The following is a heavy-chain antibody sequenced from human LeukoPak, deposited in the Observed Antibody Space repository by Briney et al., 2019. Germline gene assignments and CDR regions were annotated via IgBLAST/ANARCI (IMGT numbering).Heavy chain of an antibody. V-gene: IGHV3-74*01. CDR3: AREAPRAGTDFDY. Sequence: GGSLRLSCSASGFIFSGQWMHWVRQAPGKGLVWVSGIKSDGSITNYADSVKGRFTISRDNAKNTLYLQMNSLRAEDTAVYYCAREAPRAGTDFDYWGQGTLVTVSS. J-gene: IGHJ4*02. CDR2: IKSDGSIT. CDR1: GFIFSGQW.